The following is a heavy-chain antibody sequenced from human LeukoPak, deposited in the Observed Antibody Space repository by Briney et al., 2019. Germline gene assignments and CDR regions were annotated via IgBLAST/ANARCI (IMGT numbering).Heavy chain of an antibody. CDR2: INHSGST. CDR1: GFTFSNAW. Sequence: GSLRLSCAASGFTFSNAWMSWIRQPPGKGLEWIGEINHSGSTNYNPSLKSRVTISVDTSKNQFSLKLSSVTAADTAVYYCARHGGSYYVVLAYFDYWGQGTLVTVSS. CDR3: ARHGGSYYVVLAYFDY. D-gene: IGHD1-26*01. V-gene: IGHV4-34*01. J-gene: IGHJ4*02.